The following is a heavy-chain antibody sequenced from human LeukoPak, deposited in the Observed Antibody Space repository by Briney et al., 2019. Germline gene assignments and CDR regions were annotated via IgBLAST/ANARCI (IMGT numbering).Heavy chain of an antibody. CDR1: GGSISSGSYY. CDR2: IYTSGST. CDR3: ARAYSSSWYWNWFDP. Sequence: SETLSLTCTVSGGSISSGSYYWSWIRQPAGKGLEWIGRIYTSGSTNYNPSLKSRVTISVDTSKNQFSLKLSSVTAADTAVYYCARAYSSSWYWNWFDPWGQGTLVTVSS. J-gene: IGHJ5*02. D-gene: IGHD6-13*01. V-gene: IGHV4-61*02.